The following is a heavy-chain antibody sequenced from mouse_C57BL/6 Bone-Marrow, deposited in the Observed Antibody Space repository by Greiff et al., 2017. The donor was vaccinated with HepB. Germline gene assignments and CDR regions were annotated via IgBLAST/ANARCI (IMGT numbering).Heavy chain of an antibody. CDR3: ARSRLRRGFDY. CDR2: IVPNSGGT. V-gene: IGHV1-72*01. J-gene: IGHJ2*01. D-gene: IGHD2-4*01. CDR1: GYTFTSYW. Sequence: VQLQQPGAELVKPGASVKLSCKASGYTFTSYWMHWVKQSPGRGLEWIGRIVPNSGGTKYNEKFKSKATLTVDKPSSTDYMQLSSLTSEDSAVYYCARSRLRRGFDYWGQGTTLTVSS.